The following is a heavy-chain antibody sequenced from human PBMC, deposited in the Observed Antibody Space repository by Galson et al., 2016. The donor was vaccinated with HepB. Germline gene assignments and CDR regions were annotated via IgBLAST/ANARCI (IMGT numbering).Heavy chain of an antibody. CDR2: IYYNLIT. D-gene: IGHD4-17*01. CDR1: GGSIRISTYY. Sequence: SETLSLTCSVSGGSIRISTYYWTWIRQPPGKGLEWIGTIYYNLITYYNPSLKRRVTISVDTSENQLSLKLTSVTAADTAVYYCARRATVNGGYYFDYWGQGTLVTVSS. V-gene: IGHV4-39*01. J-gene: IGHJ4*02. CDR3: ARRATVNGGYYFDY.